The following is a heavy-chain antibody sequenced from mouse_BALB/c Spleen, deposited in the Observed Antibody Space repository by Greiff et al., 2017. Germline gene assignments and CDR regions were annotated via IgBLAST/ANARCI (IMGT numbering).Heavy chain of an antibody. D-gene: IGHD2-4*01. CDR3: ARGYDYGGFAY. Sequence: VQLQQSGAELARPGASVKMSCKASGYTFTSYTMHWVKQRPEQGLEWIGRIDPANGNTKYDPKFQGKATITADTSSNTAYLQLSSLTSEDTAVYYCARGYDYGGFAYWGQGTLVTVSA. CDR2: IDPANGNT. V-gene: IGHV14-1*02. CDR1: GYTFTSYT. J-gene: IGHJ3*01.